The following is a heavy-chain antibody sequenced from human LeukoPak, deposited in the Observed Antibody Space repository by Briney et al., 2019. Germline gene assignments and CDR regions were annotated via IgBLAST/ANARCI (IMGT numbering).Heavy chain of an antibody. CDR1: GGSISSYS. Sequence: SETLSLTCTVSGGSISSYSWSWIRQPPGKGLEWIGYIYYSGSTYYNPSLKSRVTISVDTSRNQFSLKLSSVTAADTAVYYCARDPVSVAAAGKGYYYYYGMDAWGQGTTVTVSS. D-gene: IGHD6-13*01. CDR3: ARDPVSVAAAGKGYYYYYGMDA. V-gene: IGHV4-59*12. J-gene: IGHJ6*02. CDR2: IYYSGST.